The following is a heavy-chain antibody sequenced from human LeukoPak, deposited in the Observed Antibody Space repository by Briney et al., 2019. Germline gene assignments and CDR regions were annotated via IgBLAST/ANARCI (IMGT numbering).Heavy chain of an antibody. Sequence: WGSLRLSCEASGFTFSAYAMTWVRQAPGKGLEWVSSIGSDNKPHYSESVKGRFAISRDNSKNTLYLQMSSLRAEDTAVYYCGKAGYSSGWRNFDYWGQGTLVTVSS. V-gene: IGHV3-23*05. CDR1: GFTFSAYA. D-gene: IGHD6-19*01. CDR2: IGSDNKP. CDR3: GKAGYSSGWRNFDY. J-gene: IGHJ4*02.